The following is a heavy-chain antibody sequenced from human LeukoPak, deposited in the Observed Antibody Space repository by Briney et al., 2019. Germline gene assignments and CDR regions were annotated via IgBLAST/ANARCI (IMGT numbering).Heavy chain of an antibody. D-gene: IGHD4-17*01. CDR3: ARGGGYGDYDY. J-gene: IGHJ4*02. CDR2: TRNKANSYTT. CDR1: GFTFSDHY. Sequence: GGSLRLSCAASGFTFSDHYMDWVRQAPGKGLEWVGRTRNKANSYTTEYAASVKGRFTISRDDSKNSLYLQMNSLKTEGTAVYYCARGGGYGDYDYWGQGTLVTVSS. V-gene: IGHV3-72*01.